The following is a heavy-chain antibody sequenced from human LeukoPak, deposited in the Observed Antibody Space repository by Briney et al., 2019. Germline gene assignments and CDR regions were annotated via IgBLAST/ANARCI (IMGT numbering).Heavy chain of an antibody. D-gene: IGHD6-19*01. V-gene: IGHV4-61*02. CDR3: AAESERWLVRS. J-gene: IGHJ4*02. Sequence: SETLSLTCTVSGGSISSGSYYWSWIRQPAGKGLEWIGRIYTSGSTNYNPSLKSRVTISVDTSKNQFSLKLSSVTAADTAVYYCAAESERWLVRSWGQGTLVTVSS. CDR1: GGSISSGSYY. CDR2: IYTSGST.